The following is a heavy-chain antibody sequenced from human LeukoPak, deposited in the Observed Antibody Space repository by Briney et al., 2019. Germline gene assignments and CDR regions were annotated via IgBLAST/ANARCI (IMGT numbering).Heavy chain of an antibody. CDR1: GFIFSSYA. CDR2: ISGSGRGS. CDR3: AQDIRIEQVPGLGPGS. J-gene: IGHJ5*02. D-gene: IGHD2-21*01. V-gene: IGHV3-23*01. Sequence: GGSLRLSCAASGFIFSSYAMSWVRQAPGKGPEWVSVISGSGRGSYYADSVMGRFTISKDNSKNTVYLQMNSLRTEDTAVYFCAQDIRIEQVPGLGPGSWGQGTLVTVSS.